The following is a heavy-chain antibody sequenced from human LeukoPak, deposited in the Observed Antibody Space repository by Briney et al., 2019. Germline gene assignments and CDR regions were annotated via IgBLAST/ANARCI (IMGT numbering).Heavy chain of an antibody. V-gene: IGHV3-21*01. Sequence: GGSLRLSCAASGFTFSSYSMNWVRQAPWKGLEWVSSISSSSSYIYYADSVKGRFTISRDNAKNSLYLQMNSLRAEDTAVYYCARPGAPTGFDYWGQGTLVTVSS. CDR2: ISSSSSYI. J-gene: IGHJ4*02. CDR1: GFTFSSYS. D-gene: IGHD1-14*01. CDR3: ARPGAPTGFDY.